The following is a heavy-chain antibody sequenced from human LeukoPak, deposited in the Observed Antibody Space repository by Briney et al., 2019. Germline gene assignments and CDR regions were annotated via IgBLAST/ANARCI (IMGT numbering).Heavy chain of an antibody. CDR1: GGSISSSSYY. J-gene: IGHJ4*02. D-gene: IGHD2-2*01. V-gene: IGHV4-39*01. Sequence: SETLSLTCTVSGGSISSSSYYWGWIRQPPGKGLEWIGSIYYSGSTYYNPSLKSRVTISVDTSKNQFSLKLSSVTAADTAVYYCAGGRRVVVPAAMGPDNPPFDYWGQGTLVTVSS. CDR2: IYYSGST. CDR3: AGGRRVVVPAAMGPDNPPFDY.